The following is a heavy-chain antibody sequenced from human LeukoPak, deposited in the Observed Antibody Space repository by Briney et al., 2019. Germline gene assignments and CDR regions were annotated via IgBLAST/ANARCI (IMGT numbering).Heavy chain of an antibody. J-gene: IGHJ4*02. D-gene: IGHD6-13*01. Sequence: GASVKVSCKASGYTFTGYYMHWVRQAPGQGLEWMGWINPNSGGTNYAQKFQGRVTMTRDTSISTAYMELSRLRSDDTAVYYCARDSGYSSSWYLSYFDYWGQGTLVTVSS. V-gene: IGHV1-2*02. CDR3: ARDSGYSSSWYLSYFDY. CDR1: GYTFTGYY. CDR2: INPNSGGT.